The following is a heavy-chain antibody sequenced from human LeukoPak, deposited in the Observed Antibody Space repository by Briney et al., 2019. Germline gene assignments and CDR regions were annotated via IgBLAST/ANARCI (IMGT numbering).Heavy chain of an antibody. CDR3: AIGYSYDLFDY. Sequence: SVKVSCKASGGTFSSYTISWVRQAPGQGLEWMGRIIAILDIANYAQKFQGRVTITADKSTSTAYMELSSLRSEDTAVYYCAIGYSYDLFDYWGQGTLVTVSS. D-gene: IGHD5-18*01. CDR1: GGTFSSYT. CDR2: IIAILDIA. V-gene: IGHV1-69*02. J-gene: IGHJ4*02.